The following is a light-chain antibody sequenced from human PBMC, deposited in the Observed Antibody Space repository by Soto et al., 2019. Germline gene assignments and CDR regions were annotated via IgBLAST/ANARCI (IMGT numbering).Light chain of an antibody. J-gene: IGLJ2*01. Sequence: QSVLTQPGSVSGSPGQSITISCTGTSSDVGGYNYVFWYQQHPGKAPKLMIYEVSNRPSGVSNRFSGSKSGNTASLTISGLQAEDEADYYCSSYTSNSTHVVFGGGTKLTV. CDR3: SSYTSNSTHVV. V-gene: IGLV2-14*01. CDR2: EVS. CDR1: SSDVGGYNY.